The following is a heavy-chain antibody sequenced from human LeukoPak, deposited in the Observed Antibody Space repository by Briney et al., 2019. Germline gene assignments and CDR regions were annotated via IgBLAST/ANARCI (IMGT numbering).Heavy chain of an antibody. CDR2: MNPNSLNT. Sequence: ASVKVSCKTSGYTFSSFDVIWVRQATGQGLEWIGWMNPNSLNTGYAQKFRGRVTMTGDTSISTAYMELSSLISEDTAVYYCARGIRNQLLSEYWGQGSLVTVSS. CDR1: GYTFSSFD. D-gene: IGHD2-2*01. V-gene: IGHV1-8*01. J-gene: IGHJ4*02. CDR3: ARGIRNQLLSEY.